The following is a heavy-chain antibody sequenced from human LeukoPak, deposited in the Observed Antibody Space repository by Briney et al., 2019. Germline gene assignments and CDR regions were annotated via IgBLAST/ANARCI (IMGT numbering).Heavy chain of an antibody. J-gene: IGHJ4*02. CDR2: LYYNGNT. D-gene: IGHD3-10*01. Sequence: MPSETLSLTCTVSGDSMSDYSWSWIRQPPGKGLEWIGYLYYNGNTNYNPSLKSRVTISVDTSENQLSLRLTSLSAADTAVYYCAGTYYYTSGSYSNFDYWGQGTLVTVSS. CDR1: GDSMSDYS. V-gene: IGHV4-59*01. CDR3: AGTYYYTSGSYSNFDY.